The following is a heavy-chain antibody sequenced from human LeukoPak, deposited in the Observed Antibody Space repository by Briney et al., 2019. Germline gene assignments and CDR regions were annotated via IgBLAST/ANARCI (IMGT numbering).Heavy chain of an antibody. CDR3: AKDRFQTMATTAFDY. D-gene: IGHD5-24*01. J-gene: IGHJ4*02. Sequence: GGSLRLSCAASGFTFSSYGMHWVRQAPGKGLEWVAVISYDGSNKYYADSVKGRFTISRDNSKNTLYLQMSSLRAEDTAVYYCAKDRFQTMATTAFDYWGQGTLVTVSS. CDR2: ISYDGSNK. CDR1: GFTFSSYG. V-gene: IGHV3-30*18.